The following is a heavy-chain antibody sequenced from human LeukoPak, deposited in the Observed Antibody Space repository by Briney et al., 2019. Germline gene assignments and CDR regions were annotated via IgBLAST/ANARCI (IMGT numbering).Heavy chain of an antibody. CDR2: ISGSGGSTT. Sequence: GGSLRLSCAASGFTFSSHAMSWVRQAPGKGLEWVSAISGSGGSTTYYADSVKGRFTISRDNAQKSVYLQMNSLRVEDTAVYYCARDYPLAYGVAGEASSDYWGQGTLVTVSS. V-gene: IGHV3-23*01. J-gene: IGHJ4*02. CDR1: GFTFSSHA. D-gene: IGHD4-17*01. CDR3: ARDYPLAYGVAGEASSDY.